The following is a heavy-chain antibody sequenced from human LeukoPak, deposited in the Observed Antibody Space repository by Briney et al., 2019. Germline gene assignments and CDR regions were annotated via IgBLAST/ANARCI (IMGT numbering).Heavy chain of an antibody. V-gene: IGHV4-4*07. CDR2: IYTSGST. D-gene: IGHD4-17*01. CDR3: ARESTVTTIYFDY. J-gene: IGHJ4*02. Sequence: SETLSLTCTVSGGSIGDYYWSWIRQPAGKGLEWIGRIYTSGSTNYNPSLKSRVTMSVDTSKNQFSLKLSSVTAADTAVYYCARESTVTTIYFDYWGQGTLVTVSS. CDR1: GGSIGDYY.